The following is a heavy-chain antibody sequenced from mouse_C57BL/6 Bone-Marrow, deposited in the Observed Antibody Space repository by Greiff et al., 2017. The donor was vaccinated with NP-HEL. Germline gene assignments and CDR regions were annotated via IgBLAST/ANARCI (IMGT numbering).Heavy chain of an antibody. Sequence: QVQLQQPGAELVMPGASVKLSCKASGYTFTSYWMHWVKQRPGQGLEWIGEIDPSDSSTNYIQKFQGKSTLTVDKSASTAYMQLISLTSDDSAVYYCSRSEYYGSIDYWGQGTTLTVSS. J-gene: IGHJ2*01. CDR3: SRSEYYGSIDY. V-gene: IGHV1-69*01. CDR2: IDPSDSST. CDR1: GYTFTSYW. D-gene: IGHD1-1*01.